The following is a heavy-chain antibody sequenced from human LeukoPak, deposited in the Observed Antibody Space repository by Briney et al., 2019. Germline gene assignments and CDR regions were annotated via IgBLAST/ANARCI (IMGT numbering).Heavy chain of an antibody. CDR3: ARDPTSGYSRGSFDY. V-gene: IGHV1-69*04. CDR2: IIPILGIA. CDR1: GGTFSSYA. J-gene: IGHJ4*02. Sequence: SVKVSCKASGGTFSSYAISWVRQAPGQGLEWMGRIIPILGIANYAQKFQGRVTITADKSTSTAYMELSSLRSEDTAVYYCARDPTSGYSRGSFDYWGQGTLVTVSS. D-gene: IGHD6-13*01.